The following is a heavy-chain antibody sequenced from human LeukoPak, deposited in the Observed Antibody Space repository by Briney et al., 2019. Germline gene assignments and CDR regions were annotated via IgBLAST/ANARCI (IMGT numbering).Heavy chain of an antibody. CDR2: INNNAVTT. J-gene: IGHJ4*02. D-gene: IGHD2-15*01. CDR3: AKAKGYCSGGTCYYFDY. V-gene: IGHV3-23*01. Sequence: GGSLRLSCAASGFTFSSYAMSWVRQAPGKGLEWVSAINNNAVTTYYADPVKGRFTISRDNSKNTLYLQMDSLRAEDTDVYYCAKAKGYCSGGTCYYFDYWGQGTLVTVSS. CDR1: GFTFSSYA.